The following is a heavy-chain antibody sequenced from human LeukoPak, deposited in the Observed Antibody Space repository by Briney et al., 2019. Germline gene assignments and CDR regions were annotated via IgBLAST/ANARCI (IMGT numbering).Heavy chain of an antibody. CDR2: ISPNSGGT. CDR1: GYAFTGYY. V-gene: IGHV1-2*02. Sequence: EASVKVSCKASGYAFTGYYMHWVRPAPGQGLEWMGWISPNSGGTNYAQKFQGRVTMTRDTSISTAYMELSRLRSDDTAVYYCARDLGYYDSSGLDYWGQGTLVTVSS. D-gene: IGHD3-22*01. J-gene: IGHJ4*02. CDR3: ARDLGYYDSSGLDY.